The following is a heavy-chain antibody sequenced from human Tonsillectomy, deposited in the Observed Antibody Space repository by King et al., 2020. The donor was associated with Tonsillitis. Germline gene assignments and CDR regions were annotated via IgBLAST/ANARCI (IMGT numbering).Heavy chain of an antibody. CDR3: ARRLGYFDTSAYHFVY. J-gene: IGHJ4*02. D-gene: IGHD3-22*01. V-gene: IGHV4-34*01. CDR1: GGSFSGYY. CDR2: INHGGST. Sequence: VQLQQWGAGLLKPSETLSLTCAVYGGSFSGYYWNWIRQPPGKGLEWIGEINHGGSTNYNPSLKSRVTISVDTSKNQLSLKLNSVTAADTAVYYCARRLGYFDTSAYHFVYWGQGTLVTVSS.